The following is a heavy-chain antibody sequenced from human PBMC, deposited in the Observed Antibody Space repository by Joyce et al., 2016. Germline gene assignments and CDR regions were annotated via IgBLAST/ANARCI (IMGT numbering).Heavy chain of an antibody. J-gene: IGHJ3*01. CDR2: VKSKSQGGTT. V-gene: IGHV3-15*01. D-gene: IGHD2-2*01. CDR1: GFSFRNAW. Sequence: EVQLVESGGGLVKPGGSLRLSCAASGFSFRNAWVSWVRPAPGKGLAWVGRVKSKSQGGTTDYDAPVRGRFTISRDDSRDTAYLQMNSLKSEDTGVYFCVTGLCIGTACHWDDAFDVWGQGTMVTVSS. CDR3: VTGLCIGTACHWDDAFDV.